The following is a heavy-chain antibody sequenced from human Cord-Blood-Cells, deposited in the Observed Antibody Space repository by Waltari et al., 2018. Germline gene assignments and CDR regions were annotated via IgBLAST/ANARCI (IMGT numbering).Heavy chain of an antibody. CDR2: IYTSGST. V-gene: IGHV4-61*09. D-gene: IGHD6-13*01. CDR3: ARGGSGSSWYFDY. CDR1: GGSISSGSYY. J-gene: IGHJ4*02. Sequence: QVQLQESGPGLVKPSQTLSLTCTVSGGSISSGSYYWSWIRQPAGKGLEWIGYIYTSGSTNYNPPRKRRVTISVDTAKNQFSRKLSSVTAADTAVYYCARGGSGSSWYFDYWGQGTRVTVSS.